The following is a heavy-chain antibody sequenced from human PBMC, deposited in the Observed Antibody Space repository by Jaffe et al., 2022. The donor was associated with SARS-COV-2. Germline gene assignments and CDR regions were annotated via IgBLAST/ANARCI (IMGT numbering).Heavy chain of an antibody. J-gene: IGHJ4*02. CDR1: GFTFSSYG. CDR2: ISYDGSNK. V-gene: IGHV3-30*18. Sequence: QVQLVESGGGVVQPGRSLRLSCAASGFTFSSYGMHWVRQAPGKGLEWVAVISYDGSNKYYADSVKGRFTISRDNSKNTLYLQMNSLRAEDTAVYYCAKDGDPYSSSWFPNYWGQGTLVTVSS. D-gene: IGHD6-13*01. CDR3: AKDGDPYSSSWFPNY.